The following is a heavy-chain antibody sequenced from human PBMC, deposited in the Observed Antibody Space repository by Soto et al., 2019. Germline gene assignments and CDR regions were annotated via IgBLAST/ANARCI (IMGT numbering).Heavy chain of an antibody. Sequence: QVQLQQWGAGLLKPSETLSLTCAVYGGSFSGYYWSWIRQPPGKGLEWIGEINHSGSTNYNPSLKRRVTISVDTSKNQFSLKLSSVTAADTAVYYCARIGVAARPATPTPPVDYWGQGTLVTVSS. J-gene: IGHJ4*02. V-gene: IGHV4-34*01. D-gene: IGHD2-21*01. CDR1: GGSFSGYY. CDR2: INHSGST. CDR3: ARIGVAARPATPTPPVDY.